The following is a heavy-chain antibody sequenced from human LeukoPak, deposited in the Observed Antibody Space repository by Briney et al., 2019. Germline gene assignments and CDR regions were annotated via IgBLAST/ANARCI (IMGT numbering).Heavy chain of an antibody. D-gene: IGHD1/OR15-1a*01. CDR3: ARQPSGTAAFDI. CDR1: GGSITSYY. CDR2: IYDSGDT. V-gene: IGHV4-59*08. Sequence: KPSETLSLTCAVPGGSITSYYWSWIRQPPGKGLEWIAYIYDSGDTNYNPSFKGRVTISVDTSINQFSLNLSSVAAADTAIYYCARQPSGTAAFDIWGQGTMVTVSS. J-gene: IGHJ3*02.